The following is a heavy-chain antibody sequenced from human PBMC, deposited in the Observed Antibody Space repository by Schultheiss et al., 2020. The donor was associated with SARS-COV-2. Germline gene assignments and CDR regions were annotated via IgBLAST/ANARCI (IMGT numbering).Heavy chain of an antibody. Sequence: KISCKASGGTFSSYAISWVRQAPGQGLEWMGGIIPIFGTANYAQKFQGRVTITADESTSTAYMELSSLGSEDTAVYYCARSGRPYYYYYGMDVWGQGTTVTVSS. J-gene: IGHJ6*02. V-gene: IGHV1-69*01. CDR1: GGTFSSYA. CDR3: ARSGRPYYYYYGMDV. D-gene: IGHD1-26*01. CDR2: IIPIFGTA.